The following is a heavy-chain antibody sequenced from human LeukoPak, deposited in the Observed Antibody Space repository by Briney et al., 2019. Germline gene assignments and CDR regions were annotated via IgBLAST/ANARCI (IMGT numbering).Heavy chain of an antibody. V-gene: IGHV3-30*18. D-gene: IGHD6-19*01. CDR3: AKDWYISKQWLAPDFDY. Sequence: GGSLRLSCAASGFTFSSYGMHWVRQAPGKGLEWVAVISYDGSNKYYADSVKGRFTISRDNSKNTLYLQMNSLRAEDTAVYYCAKDWYISKQWLAPDFDYWGQGTLVTVSS. CDR2: ISYDGSNK. J-gene: IGHJ4*02. CDR1: GFTFSSYG.